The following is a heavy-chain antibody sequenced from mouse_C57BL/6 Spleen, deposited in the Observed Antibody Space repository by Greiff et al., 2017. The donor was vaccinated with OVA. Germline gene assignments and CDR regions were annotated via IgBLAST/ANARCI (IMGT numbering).Heavy chain of an antibody. J-gene: IGHJ4*01. D-gene: IGHD3-2*02. V-gene: IGHV1-76*01. CDR3: ARRDSSGYAYAMDY. CDR2: IYPGSGNT. Sequence: QVQLQQSGAELVRPGASVKLSCKASGYTFTDYYINWVKQRPGQGLEWIARIYPGSGNTYYNEKFKGKAKLTAEKSSSTAYMQLSSLTSEDSAVYFCARRDSSGYAYAMDYWGQGTSVTVSS. CDR1: GYTFTDYY.